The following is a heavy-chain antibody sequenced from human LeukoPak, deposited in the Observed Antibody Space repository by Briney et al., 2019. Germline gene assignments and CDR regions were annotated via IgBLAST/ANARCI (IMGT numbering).Heavy chain of an antibody. D-gene: IGHD3-9*01. J-gene: IGHJ4*02. CDR1: GFTFSSYA. CDR2: ISGSGGST. CDR3: AKELYDILAGYYPYYFDY. V-gene: IGHV3-23*01. Sequence: GGSLRLSCAASGFTFSSYAMSWVRQAPGKGLEWVSAISGSGGSTYYADSVKGRFTISRDNSKNTLYLQMNSPRAEDTAVYYCAKELYDILAGYYPYYFDYWGQGTLVTVSS.